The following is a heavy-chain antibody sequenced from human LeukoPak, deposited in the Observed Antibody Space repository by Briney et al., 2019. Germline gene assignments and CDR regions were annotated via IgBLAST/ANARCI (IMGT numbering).Heavy chain of an antibody. J-gene: IGHJ3*02. CDR1: GFTFSSYG. V-gene: IGHV3-30*02. D-gene: IGHD3-22*01. Sequence: PGGSLRLSCAASGFTFSSYGMHWVRQAPGKGLEWVAFIRYDGSNKYYADSVKGRFTISRDNSKNTLYLQMNSLRAEDTAVYYCASQSLTYYYDSSGQHDAFDIWGQGTMVTVSS. CDR3: ASQSLTYYYDSSGQHDAFDI. CDR2: IRYDGSNK.